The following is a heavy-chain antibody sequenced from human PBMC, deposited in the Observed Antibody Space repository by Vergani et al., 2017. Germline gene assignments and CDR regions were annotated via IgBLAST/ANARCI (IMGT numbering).Heavy chain of an antibody. Sequence: EVQLLESGGGLVQPGGSLRLSCAASGFTFSSYAMSWVRQAPGKGLEWVSAISGSGGSTYYADSVKGRFTMSRDNSKNTLYLQMNSLRAEDTAVYYCARDGVTTDQDYYYGMDVWGQGTTVTVSS. CDR2: ISGSGGST. D-gene: IGHD4-11*01. CDR3: ARDGVTTDQDYYYGMDV. J-gene: IGHJ6*02. V-gene: IGHV3-23*01. CDR1: GFTFSSYA.